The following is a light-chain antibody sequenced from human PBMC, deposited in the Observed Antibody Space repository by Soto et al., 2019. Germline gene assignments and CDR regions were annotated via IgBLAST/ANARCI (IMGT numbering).Light chain of an antibody. V-gene: IGKV3-15*01. Sequence: IVMTQSPATLSVSPWERATLSCRASQSVRSNLAWYQQKPGQAPRLLIYGASTRATGVPGRFSGSGSGTEFTLTISSLQSEDFAVYYCQQYNDWLSITFGQGTRLEIK. CDR3: QQYNDWLSIT. CDR2: GAS. CDR1: QSVRSN. J-gene: IGKJ5*01.